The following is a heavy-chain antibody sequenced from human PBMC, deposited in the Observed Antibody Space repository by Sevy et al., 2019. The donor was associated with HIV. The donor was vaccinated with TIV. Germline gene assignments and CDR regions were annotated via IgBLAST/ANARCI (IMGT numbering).Heavy chain of an antibody. D-gene: IGHD3-10*01. CDR2: ISYDGSNK. Sequence: GGSLRLSCAASGFTFSSYAMHWVRQAPGKGLEWVAVISYDGSNKYYADSVKGRFTISRDNSKNTLYLQMNSLRAEDTAVYYCARVSGSGIPSYYYGMDVWGQGTTVTVSS. CDR1: GFTFSSYA. J-gene: IGHJ6*02. V-gene: IGHV3-30-3*01. CDR3: ARVSGSGIPSYYYGMDV.